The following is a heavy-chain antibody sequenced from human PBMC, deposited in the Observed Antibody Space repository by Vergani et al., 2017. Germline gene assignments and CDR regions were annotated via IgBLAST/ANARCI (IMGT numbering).Heavy chain of an antibody. D-gene: IGHD3-22*01. CDR2: IYWNDRK. Sequence: QITLKESGPTLVKPTQTLTLTCTFSGFSLNNTGMGVGWIRQPPGKALEWLGRIYWNDRKGYRSSLKNRLTFTKDISKNQVVLRMTNMDPLDTATYYCAHSPVDMDPIVFDSWVQGTLVTVAA. CDR1: GFSLNNTGMG. CDR3: AHSPVDMDPIVFDS. J-gene: IGHJ4*02. V-gene: IGHV2-5*01.